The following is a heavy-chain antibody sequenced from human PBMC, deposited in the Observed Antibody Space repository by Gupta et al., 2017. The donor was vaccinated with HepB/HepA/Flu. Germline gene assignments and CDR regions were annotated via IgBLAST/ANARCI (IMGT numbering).Heavy chain of an antibody. CDR1: GGSISSYY. Sequence: QVQLQESGPGLVKPSETLSLTCTVSGGSISSYYWSWIRQPPGKGLEWIGYIYYSGSTNYNPSLKSRVTISVDTSKNQFSLKLSSVTAADTAVYYCAREARDGYSNFDYWGQGTLVTVSS. CDR3: AREARDGYSNFDY. V-gene: IGHV4-59*01. D-gene: IGHD5-24*01. J-gene: IGHJ4*02. CDR2: IYYSGST.